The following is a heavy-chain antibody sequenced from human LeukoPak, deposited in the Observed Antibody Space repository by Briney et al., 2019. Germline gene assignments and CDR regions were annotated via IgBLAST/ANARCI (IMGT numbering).Heavy chain of an antibody. V-gene: IGHV4-34*01. Sequence: SETLSLTCAVYGGSFSGYYWSWIRQPPGKGLEWIGEINHSGSTNYNPSLKSRVTISVDTSKNQFSLKLSSVTAADTAVYYCARDFLRGAFDIWGQGTMVTVSS. D-gene: IGHD2/OR15-2a*01. J-gene: IGHJ3*02. CDR1: GGSFSGYY. CDR2: INHSGST. CDR3: ARDFLRGAFDI.